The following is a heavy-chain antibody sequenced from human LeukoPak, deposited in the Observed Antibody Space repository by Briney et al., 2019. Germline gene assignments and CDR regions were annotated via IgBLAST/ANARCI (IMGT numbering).Heavy chain of an antibody. J-gene: IGHJ4*02. CDR3: AKDSDDYGDYGPQFDY. Sequence: GRSLRLSCAASGCTFDDYAMHWVRQAPGKGLEWVSGISWNSGSIGYADTVKGRFTISRDNAKNSLYLQMNSLRAEDTALYYCAKDSDDYGDYGPQFDYWGQGTLVTVSS. CDR1: GCTFDDYA. D-gene: IGHD4-17*01. V-gene: IGHV3-9*01. CDR2: ISWNSGSI.